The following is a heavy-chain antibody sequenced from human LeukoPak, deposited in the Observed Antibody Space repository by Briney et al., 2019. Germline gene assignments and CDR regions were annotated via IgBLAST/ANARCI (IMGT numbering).Heavy chain of an antibody. J-gene: IGHJ4*02. CDR1: GFTFSGSA. CDR2: IRSKANSYAT. V-gene: IGHV3-73*01. CDR3: ARDYDFWVGYYSYFDN. D-gene: IGHD3-3*01. Sequence: GGSLKLSCAASGFTFSGSAMHWVRQASGKGLEWVGRIRSKANSYATAYAASVKGRFTISRDDSKNTAYLQMNSLKTEDTAVYYCARDYDFWVGYYSYFDNWGQGALVTVSS.